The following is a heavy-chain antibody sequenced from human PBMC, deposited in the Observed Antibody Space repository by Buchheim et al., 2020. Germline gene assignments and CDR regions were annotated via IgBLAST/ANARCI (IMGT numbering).Heavy chain of an antibody. J-gene: IGHJ6*02. CDR3: AKDLQLFLEWRYGMDV. CDR2: IKQDGSEK. Sequence: EVQLVESGGGLVQPGGSLRLSCAASGFTFSSYWMSWVRQAPEKGLEWVANIKQDGSEKYYVDSVKGRFTISRDNSKNTLYLQMNSLRAEDTAVYYCAKDLQLFLEWRYGMDVWGQGTT. V-gene: IGHV3-7*03. CDR1: GFTFSSYW. D-gene: IGHD3-3*01.